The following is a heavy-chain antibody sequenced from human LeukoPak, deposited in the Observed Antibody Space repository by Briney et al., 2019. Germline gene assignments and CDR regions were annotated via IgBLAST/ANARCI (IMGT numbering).Heavy chain of an antibody. CDR3: ARDREGGYSYGFRLGDTFDI. J-gene: IGHJ3*02. Sequence: SETLSLTCTVSGGSISSYYWSWIRQPPGKGLEWIGYIYYSGSTNYNPSLKGRVTISVDTSKNQFSLKLSSVTAADTAVYYCARDREGGYSYGFRLGDTFDIWGQGTMVTVSS. V-gene: IGHV4-59*01. CDR1: GGSISSYY. CDR2: IYYSGST. D-gene: IGHD5-18*01.